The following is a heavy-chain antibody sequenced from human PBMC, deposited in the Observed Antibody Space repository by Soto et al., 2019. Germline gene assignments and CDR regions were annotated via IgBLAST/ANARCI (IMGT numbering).Heavy chain of an antibody. CDR2: ISAYNGNT. CDR1: GYTFTNDC. D-gene: IGHD2-15*01. CDR3: ARGGGSGGLRYSYSCMYV. J-gene: IGHJ6*02. V-gene: IGHV1-18*01. Sequence: ASVKVSCKASGYTFTNDCIHWVRQSPGQGLEWMGWISAYNGNTNYAQKLQGRVTMTTDTSRSTAYMELRSLRSDDTAVYYCARGGGSGGLRYSYSCMYVWGRGTSGSFSS.